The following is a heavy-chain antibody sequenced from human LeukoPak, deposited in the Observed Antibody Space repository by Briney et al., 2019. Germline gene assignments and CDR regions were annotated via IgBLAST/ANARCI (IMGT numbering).Heavy chain of an antibody. CDR3: AKALGSLYYFDY. J-gene: IGHJ4*02. CDR1: GFTFSSYA. Sequence: GGSLRLSCAASGFTFSSYAMSWVRQTPGKGLEWVSAISGSGGSTYYADSAKGRFTISRDNSKNTLYLQMNSLRAEDTAVYYCAKALGSLYYFDYWGQGTLVTVSS. D-gene: IGHD2-2*03. CDR2: ISGSGGST. V-gene: IGHV3-23*01.